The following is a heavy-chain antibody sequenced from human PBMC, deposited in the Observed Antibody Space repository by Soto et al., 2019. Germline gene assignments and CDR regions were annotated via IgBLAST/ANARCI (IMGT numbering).Heavy chain of an antibody. V-gene: IGHV3-23*01. D-gene: IGHD6-13*01. J-gene: IGHJ5*02. CDR1: GFTFSSYA. Sequence: GALRLSCAASGFTFSSYAMSWVRQAPGKGLEWVSAISGSGGSTYYADSVKGRFTISRDNSKNTLYLQMNSLRAEDTAVYYCAKVPLAPIGYSSSWYCWFGPWGQGTLVTV. CDR3: AKVPLAPIGYSSSWYCWFGP. CDR2: ISGSGGST.